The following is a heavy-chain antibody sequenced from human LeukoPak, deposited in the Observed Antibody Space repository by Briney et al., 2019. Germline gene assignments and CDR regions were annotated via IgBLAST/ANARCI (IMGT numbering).Heavy chain of an antibody. D-gene: IGHD3-9*01. CDR3: ARDLRILGAFDI. J-gene: IGHJ3*02. CDR1: GGSISSGGYY. CDR2: IYYSGST. V-gene: IGHV4-31*03. Sequence: SETLSLTCTVSGGSISSGGYYWSWIRQHPGKGLEWIGYIYYSGSTYYNPSLKSRVIMSLDTSKKQFFLKLSSVTAADTAVYYCARDLRILGAFDIWGQGTMVTASS.